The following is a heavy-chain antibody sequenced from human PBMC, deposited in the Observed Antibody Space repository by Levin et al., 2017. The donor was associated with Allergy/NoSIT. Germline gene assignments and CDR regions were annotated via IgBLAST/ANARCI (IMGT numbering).Heavy chain of an antibody. CDR3: ARHTYYDSSGTYYYGMDV. CDR2: IYYSGST. J-gene: IGHJ6*02. V-gene: IGHV4-39*01. D-gene: IGHD3-22*01. CDR1: GGSISSSSYY. Sequence: GSLRLSCTVSGGSISSSSYYWGWIRQPPGKGLEWIGSIYYSGSTYYNPSLKSRVTISVDTSKNQFSLKLSSVTAADTAVYYCARHTYYDSSGTYYYGMDVWGQGTTVTVSS.